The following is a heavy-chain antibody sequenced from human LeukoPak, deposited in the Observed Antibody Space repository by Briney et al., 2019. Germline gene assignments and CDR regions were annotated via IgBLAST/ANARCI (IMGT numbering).Heavy chain of an antibody. Sequence: GGSLRVSCAAPGFTFSSYGMHSVRQAPGKGLEWVAFIRYDGSNEYYADSVKGRFTISRDSSKNTLCLQMNSRRAQDTAVYYCAKPWVYRGQGTLVAVSS. CDR2: IRYDGSNE. CDR3: AKPWVY. D-gene: IGHD1-26*01. CDR1: GFTFSSYG. V-gene: IGHV3-30*02. J-gene: IGHJ4*02.